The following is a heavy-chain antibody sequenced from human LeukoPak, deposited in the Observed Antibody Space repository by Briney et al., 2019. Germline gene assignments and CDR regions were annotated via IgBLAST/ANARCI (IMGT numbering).Heavy chain of an antibody. CDR2: IRYDGSNK. V-gene: IGHV3-30*02. J-gene: IGHJ4*02. D-gene: IGHD5-18*01. CDR3: AKDERYCYGLGGY. Sequence: GGSLRLSCAASGFTFSSYGMHWVRQAPGKGLEWVAFIRYDGSNKYYADSVKGRFTISRDNSKNTLYLQMNSLRAEDTAVYYCAKDERYCYGLGGYWGQGTLVTVSS. CDR1: GFTFSSYG.